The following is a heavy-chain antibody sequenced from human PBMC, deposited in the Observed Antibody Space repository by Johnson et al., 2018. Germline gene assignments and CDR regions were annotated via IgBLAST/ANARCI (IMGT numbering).Heavy chain of an antibody. D-gene: IGHD2-15*01. Sequence: VQLVQSGGGLVKPGGSLRLSCAASGFTFSSYSMNWVRQAPGKGLEWVSSISSSSSYIYYADSVKGRFTISRDNAKNSLYLQMNSLRAEDTALYYCARGLGYCSGGSCYSDAFDIWGQGTMVTVSS. CDR3: ARGLGYCSGGSCYSDAFDI. CDR2: ISSSSSYI. J-gene: IGHJ3*02. CDR1: GFTFSSYS. V-gene: IGHV3-21*01.